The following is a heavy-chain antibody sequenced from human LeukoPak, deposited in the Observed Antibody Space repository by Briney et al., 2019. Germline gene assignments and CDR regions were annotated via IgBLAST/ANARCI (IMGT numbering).Heavy chain of an antibody. D-gene: IGHD3-3*01. CDR1: GGSISSYY. CDR3: ARGRRGTIFGVVTSNGYLYYYYYMDV. V-gene: IGHV4-59*01. J-gene: IGHJ6*03. CDR2: IYYSGST. Sequence: SETLSLTCTVSGGSISSYYWSWVRQPPGKGLEGIGYIYYSGSTNYTPSLNSRVTISVAPSKNQFSLKLSSVTAADTAVYYFARGRRGTIFGVVTSNGYLYYYYYMDVWGKGTTVTVSS.